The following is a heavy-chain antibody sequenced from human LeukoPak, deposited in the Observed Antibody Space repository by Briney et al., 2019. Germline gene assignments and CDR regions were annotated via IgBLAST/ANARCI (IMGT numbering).Heavy chain of an antibody. CDR3: ARDRQVDWLSDD. J-gene: IGHJ4*02. Sequence: PGGSLRLSCAASGFTFSSYAMSWVRQAPGKGLEWVSAISGSGGSTYYADSVKGRFTISRDNAKNSLYLQMNSLRAEDTALYYCARDRQVDWLSDDWGQGILVTVSS. CDR1: GFTFSSYA. D-gene: IGHD3-9*01. V-gene: IGHV3-23*01. CDR2: ISGSGGST.